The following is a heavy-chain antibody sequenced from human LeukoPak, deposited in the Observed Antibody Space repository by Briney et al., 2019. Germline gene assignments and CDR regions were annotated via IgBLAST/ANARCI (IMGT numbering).Heavy chain of an antibody. D-gene: IGHD2-21*02. CDR1: GFTFSSYG. J-gene: IGHJ4*02. CDR3: AKVAYCGGDCYPDY. CDR2: ISYDGSNK. Sequence: GGSLRLSCAASGFTFSSYGMHWVRQAPGKGLEWVAVISYDGSNKYYADSVKGRFTISRDNSKNTLYLQMNSLRAEDTAVYYCAKVAYCGGDCYPDYWGQGTLVTVSS. V-gene: IGHV3-30*18.